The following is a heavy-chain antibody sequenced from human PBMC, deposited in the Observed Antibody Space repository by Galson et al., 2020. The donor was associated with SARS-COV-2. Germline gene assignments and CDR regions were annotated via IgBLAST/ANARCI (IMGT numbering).Heavy chain of an antibody. CDR2: INSGSTYI. V-gene: IGHV3-21*04. J-gene: IGHJ4*02. Sequence: GESLKISCAASGFTFETYAMNWVRQAPGKGLEWVSSINSGSTYIYYADSVKGRFTVSRYNAKNSLYLHMNSLRVEDTAVYYCARGPTGDSGYYDFWGQGSLVTVSS. CDR1: GFTFETYA. CDR3: ARGPTGDSGYYDF. D-gene: IGHD3-22*01.